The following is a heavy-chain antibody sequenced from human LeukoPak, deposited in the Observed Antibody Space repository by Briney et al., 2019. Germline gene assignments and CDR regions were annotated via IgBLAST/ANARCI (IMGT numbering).Heavy chain of an antibody. CDR2: ISYDGSNK. CDR3: AGDHYYDSSGYYDDY. D-gene: IGHD3-22*01. Sequence: GGSLRLSCAASGFTFSSYAMHWVRQAPGKGLEWVAVISYDGSNKYYADSVKGRFTISRDNSKNTLYLQMNSLRAEATAVYYCAGDHYYDSSGYYDDYWGQGTLVTVSS. V-gene: IGHV3-30*04. CDR1: GFTFSSYA. J-gene: IGHJ4*02.